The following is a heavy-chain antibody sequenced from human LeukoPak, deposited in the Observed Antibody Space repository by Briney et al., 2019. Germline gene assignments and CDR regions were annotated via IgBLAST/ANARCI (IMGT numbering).Heavy chain of an antibody. CDR1: GYSISSGYY. V-gene: IGHV4-38-2*02. CDR3: ARRTYYYDSSGKDYFDY. CDR2: IYHSGST. D-gene: IGHD3-22*01. Sequence: SETLSLTCTVSGYSISSGYYWGWIRQPPGKVLEWIGSIYHSGSTYYNPSLKSRVTISVDTSKNQFSLKLSSVTAADTAVYYCARRTYYYDSSGKDYFDYWGQGTLVTVSS. J-gene: IGHJ4*02.